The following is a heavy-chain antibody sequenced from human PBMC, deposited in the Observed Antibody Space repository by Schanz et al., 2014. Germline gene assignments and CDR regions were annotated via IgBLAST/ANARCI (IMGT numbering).Heavy chain of an antibody. CDR1: GGSISTSSRY. CDR2: LYYTGKT. Sequence: QLHLQESGPGLAKPSETLSLICSVSGGSISTSSRYWGWIRQSPGKGLEWLGCLYYTGKTHYNPPLKSQVTISPEPPKNQFSRTLTSGTAADTAVYYCVRHGNYEFWHGPTPQFENWGQGTLVTVS. CDR3: VRHGNYEFWHGPTPQFEN. J-gene: IGHJ4*02. D-gene: IGHD3-3*01. V-gene: IGHV4-39*01.